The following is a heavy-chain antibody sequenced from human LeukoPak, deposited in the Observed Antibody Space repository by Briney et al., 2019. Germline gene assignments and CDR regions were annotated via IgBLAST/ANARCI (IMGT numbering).Heavy chain of an antibody. CDR2: IKQDGSEK. CDR3: ARGFGDYVDYFFDF. CDR1: EFTFSDYW. Sequence: GGSLRLSCAASEFTFSDYWMSWVRQAPGKGLEWVANIKQDGSEKYYVDSVRGRCTISRDNAKNSLYLQMNSLRVEDTAVYYRARGFGDYVDYFFDFWGQGTLVTVSS. V-gene: IGHV3-7*01. J-gene: IGHJ4*02. D-gene: IGHD4-17*01.